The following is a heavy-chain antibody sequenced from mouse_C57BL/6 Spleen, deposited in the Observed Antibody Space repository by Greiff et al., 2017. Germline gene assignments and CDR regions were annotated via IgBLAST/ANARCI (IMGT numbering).Heavy chain of an antibody. J-gene: IGHJ4*01. V-gene: IGHV5-15*01. D-gene: IGHD3-1*01. Sequence: DVKLVESGGGLVQPGGSLKLSCAASGFTFSDYGMAWVRQAPRKGPEWVAFISNLAYSIYYADTVTGRFTISRENAKNTLYLEMSSLRSEDTAMYYCARSGRDYAMDYWGQGTSVTVSS. CDR2: ISNLAYSI. CDR3: ARSGRDYAMDY. CDR1: GFTFSDYG.